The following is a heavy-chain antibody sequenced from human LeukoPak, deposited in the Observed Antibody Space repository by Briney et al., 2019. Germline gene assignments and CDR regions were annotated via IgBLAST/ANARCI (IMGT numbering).Heavy chain of an antibody. Sequence: SETLSLTCAVYGGSFSGYYWSWNRQPPGKGLEWIGEINHSGSTNYNPSLKSRVTISVDTSKNQFSLKLSSVTAADTAVYYCARAGTTYWFDPWGQGTLVTVSS. CDR2: INHSGST. CDR1: GGSFSGYY. D-gene: IGHD1-7*01. V-gene: IGHV4-34*01. CDR3: ARAGTTYWFDP. J-gene: IGHJ5*02.